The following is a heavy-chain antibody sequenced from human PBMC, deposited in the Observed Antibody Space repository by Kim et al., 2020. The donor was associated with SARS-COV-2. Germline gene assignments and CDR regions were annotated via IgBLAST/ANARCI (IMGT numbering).Heavy chain of an antibody. D-gene: IGHD3-10*01. J-gene: IGHJ3*01. CDR1: GFTFSPFA. V-gene: IGHV3-33*01. Sequence: VGSLRLSCIASGFTFSPFAVHWVRQAPGKGLEWVAVIRSDESKRYYGESVKDRFTISRDNSQNTVYLQMNNLRAEDTAIYHCARNYGSGTVIGDVWGQGT. CDR2: IRSDESKR. CDR3: ARNYGSGTVIGDV.